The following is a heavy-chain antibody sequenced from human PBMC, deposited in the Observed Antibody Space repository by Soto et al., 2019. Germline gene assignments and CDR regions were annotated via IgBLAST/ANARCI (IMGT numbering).Heavy chain of an antibody. Sequence: LDAPPRTGAGCVGTISSSCLSWIRQHPGKGLEWIGYIYYSGSTNYNPSLKSRVTISVDTSKNQFSLKLSSVTAADTAVYYCASFWSGYYNDAFDIWGQGTMVTVSS. J-gene: IGHJ3*02. D-gene: IGHD3-3*01. V-gene: IGHV4-59*08. CDR3: ASFWSGYYNDAFDI. CDR2: IYYSGST. CDR1: VGTISSSC.